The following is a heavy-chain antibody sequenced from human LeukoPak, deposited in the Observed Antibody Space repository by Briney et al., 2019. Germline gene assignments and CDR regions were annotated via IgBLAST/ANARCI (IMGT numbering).Heavy chain of an antibody. J-gene: IGHJ6*03. CDR3: ARELLWFGELSYYYMDV. D-gene: IGHD3-10*01. V-gene: IGHV1-69*05. CDR1: GGTFSSYA. Sequence: SVKVPCKASGGTFSSYAISWVRQAPGQGLEWMGRIIPIFGTANYAQKFQGRVTITTDESASTAYMELSSLRSEDTAVYYCARELLWFGELSYYYMDVWGKGTTVTVSS. CDR2: IIPIFGTA.